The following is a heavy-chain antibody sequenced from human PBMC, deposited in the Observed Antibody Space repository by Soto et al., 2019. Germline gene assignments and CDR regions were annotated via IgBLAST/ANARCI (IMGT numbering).Heavy chain of an antibody. CDR1: GGTFSSYA. CDR2: IIPIFGTA. D-gene: IGHD3-22*01. Sequence: QVQLVQSGAEVKKPGSSVKVSCKASGGTFSSYAISWVRQAPGQGLEWMGGIIPIFGTATYAQKFQGRVTITADKSTSTAYMELSSLRSEDTAVYYCARDRYYYDSSGYYQQDAFEIWGQGTMVTVSS. CDR3: ARDRYYYDSSGYYQQDAFEI. J-gene: IGHJ3*02. V-gene: IGHV1-69*06.